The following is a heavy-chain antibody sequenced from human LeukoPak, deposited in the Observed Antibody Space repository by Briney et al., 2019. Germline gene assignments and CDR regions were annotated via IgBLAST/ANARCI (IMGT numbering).Heavy chain of an antibody. CDR3: ARQSSGYYYGWFDP. J-gene: IGHJ5*02. CDR1: GGSVSGYY. CDR2: ISHRGRT. V-gene: IGHV4-34*01. D-gene: IGHD3-22*01. Sequence: PSETLSLTCAVYGGSVSGYYWSWIRQPPEKGLEWIGEISHRGRTHYNPSLKSRVTMSVDTVKNQFSLNLNSVTAADTAVYYCARQSSGYYYGWFDPWGQGTLVTVSS.